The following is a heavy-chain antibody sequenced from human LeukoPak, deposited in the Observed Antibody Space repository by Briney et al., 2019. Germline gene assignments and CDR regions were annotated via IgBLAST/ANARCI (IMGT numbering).Heavy chain of an antibody. D-gene: IGHD1-7*01. CDR1: GFSFSIYT. V-gene: IGHV3-48*01. CDR2: ISSTSSIT. J-gene: IGHJ4*02. Sequence: GGSLRLSCAASGFSFSIYTMNWVRQAPGKGLEWVSYISSTSSITSYADSVQGRFNISRDNAENSLYLQMNSLRAEDTAVYYCARGDNWNYGIDYWGQGTLVTVSS. CDR3: ARGDNWNYGIDY.